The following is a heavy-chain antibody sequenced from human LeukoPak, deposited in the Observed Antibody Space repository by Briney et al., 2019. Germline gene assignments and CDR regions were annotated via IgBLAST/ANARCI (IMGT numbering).Heavy chain of an antibody. D-gene: IGHD1-1*01. CDR3: ATGRERRITD. J-gene: IGHJ4*02. CDR1: GFSISLGYY. Sequence: SETLSLTCDVSGFSISLGYYWVWIRPPAGQGLEWIGSIHPSGTTFYNSSLNSRITMTIDAPKNQFSLRLSLVTAVDTAVYFCATGRERRITDWGQGTLVTVSS. CDR2: IHPSGTT. V-gene: IGHV4-38-2*01.